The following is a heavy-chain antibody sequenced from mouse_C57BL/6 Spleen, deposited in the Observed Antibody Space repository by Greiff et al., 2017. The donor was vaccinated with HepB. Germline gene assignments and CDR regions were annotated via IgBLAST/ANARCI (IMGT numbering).Heavy chain of an antibody. CDR2: IRSKSNNYAT. D-gene: IGHD2-4*01. CDR3: VRPPIYYDYDVVFAY. CDR1: GFSLTSYG. V-gene: IGHV10-1*01. Sequence: EVQLQESGPGLVQPSQSLSITCTVSGFSLTSYGVHWVRQSPGKGLEWVARIRSKSNNYATYYADSVKDRFTISRDDSESMLYLQMNNLKTEDTAMYYCVRPPIYYDYDVVFAYWGQGTLVTVSA. J-gene: IGHJ3*01.